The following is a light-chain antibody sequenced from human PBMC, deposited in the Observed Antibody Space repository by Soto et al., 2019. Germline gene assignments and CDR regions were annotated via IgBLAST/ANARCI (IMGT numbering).Light chain of an antibody. CDR2: LNSDGSH. CDR3: QTWGTGIVV. Sequence: QSVLTQSPSASASLGASVKLTCTLSSGHRSYAIAWHQQQPEKGPRYLMKLNSDGSHSKGDGIPDRFSGSSSGAERYLTISSLQSEDEAYYYCQTWGTGIVVFGGGTKLTVL. V-gene: IGLV4-69*01. CDR1: SGHRSYA. J-gene: IGLJ2*01.